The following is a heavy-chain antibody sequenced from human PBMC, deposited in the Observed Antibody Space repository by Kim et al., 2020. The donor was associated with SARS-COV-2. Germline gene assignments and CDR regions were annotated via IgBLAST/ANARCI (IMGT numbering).Heavy chain of an antibody. CDR2: IGTAGDT. CDR3: AREHYREYYDILTGSRYGMDV. J-gene: IGHJ6*02. D-gene: IGHD3-9*01. CDR1: GFTFSSYD. Sequence: GGSLRLSCAASGFTFSSYDMHWVRQATGKGLEWVSAIGTAGDTYYPGSVKGRFTISRENAKNSLYLQMNSLRAGDTAVYYCAREHYREYYDILTGSRYGMDVWGQGTTVTVSS. V-gene: IGHV3-13*01.